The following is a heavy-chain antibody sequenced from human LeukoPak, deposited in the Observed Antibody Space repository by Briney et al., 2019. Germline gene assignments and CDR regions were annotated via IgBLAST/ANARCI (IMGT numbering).Heavy chain of an antibody. J-gene: IGHJ4*02. CDR1: GYTFINYA. CDR2: INAVNGNT. V-gene: IGHV1-3*01. Sequence: PAASVKVSCKASGYTFINYAINWGRQAPGQRPEWVGWINAVNGNTKYSQKFQGRVTITRDTSASTAYMELTSLTSADTAVYYCARGPRAAADDYWGQGTLVTVSS. CDR3: ARGPRAAADDY. D-gene: IGHD6-13*01.